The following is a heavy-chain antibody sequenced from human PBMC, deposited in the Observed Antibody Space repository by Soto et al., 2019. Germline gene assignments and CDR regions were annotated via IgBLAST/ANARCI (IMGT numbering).Heavy chain of an antibody. CDR3: ARDYINQSPLGPYYYYGMDV. CDR1: GFTFSSYG. Sequence: QPGGSLRLSCAASGFTFSSYGMHWVRQAPGKGLEWVAVIWYDGSNKYYADSVKGRFTISRDNSKNTLYLQMNSLRAEDTAVYYCARDYINQSPLGPYYYYGMDVWGQGTTVT. V-gene: IGHV3-33*01. J-gene: IGHJ6*02. CDR2: IWYDGSNK. D-gene: IGHD3-16*01.